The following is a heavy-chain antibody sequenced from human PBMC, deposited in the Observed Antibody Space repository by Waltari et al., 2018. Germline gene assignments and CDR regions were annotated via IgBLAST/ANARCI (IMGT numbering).Heavy chain of an antibody. D-gene: IGHD2-2*02. CDR2: IIPMFGTA. J-gene: IGHJ4*02. CDR1: GGTLNTYS. V-gene: IGHV1-69*01. CDR3: ARDIYCSSTSCYTEGYFDY. Sequence: QVQLVQSGAEVKKPGTSVKVSCKASGGTLNTYSINWVRQAPGQGLEWMGGIIPMFGTANYAQKFQGRVTISADVSTNTAYMELSSLNSEDTALYFCARDIYCSSTSCYTEGYFDYWGQGTLVTVSS.